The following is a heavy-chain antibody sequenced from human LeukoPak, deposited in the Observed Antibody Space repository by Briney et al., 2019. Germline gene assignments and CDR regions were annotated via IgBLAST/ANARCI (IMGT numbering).Heavy chain of an antibody. CDR3: ARVFDSSSYYYGMDV. V-gene: IGHV3-30-3*01. CDR1: GFTFSSYA. Sequence: PGRSLRLSCAASGFTFSSYAMHWVRQAPGKGLEWVAVISYDGSNKYYADSVEGRFTISRDNSKNTLYLQMNSLRAEDTAVYYCARVFDSSSYYYGMDVWGQGTTVTVSS. CDR2: ISYDGSNK. J-gene: IGHJ6*02. D-gene: IGHD6-19*01.